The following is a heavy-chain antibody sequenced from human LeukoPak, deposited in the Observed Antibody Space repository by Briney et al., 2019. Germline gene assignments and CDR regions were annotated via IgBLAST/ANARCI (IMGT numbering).Heavy chain of an antibody. CDR3: ARVQGSGSYYYYYGMDV. J-gene: IGHJ6*02. V-gene: IGHV4-59*01. CDR2: IYYSAST. Sequence: PSETLSLTCTVSGGSISSYYWSWIRQPPGKGLEWIGYIYYSASTNYNPSLKSRVTISVDTSKNQFSLKLSSVTAADTAVYYCARVQGSGSYYYYYGMDVWGQGTTVTVSS. CDR1: GGSISSYY. D-gene: IGHD1-26*01.